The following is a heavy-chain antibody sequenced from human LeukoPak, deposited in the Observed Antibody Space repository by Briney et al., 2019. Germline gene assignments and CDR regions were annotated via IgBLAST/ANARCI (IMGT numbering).Heavy chain of an antibody. CDR2: IYHRGST. Sequence: SETLTLSCTASGFTFSTYGIYWVRNPQPPGKGLVRIVTIYHRGSTYYNTSLKDRVTMSIATSKNQFSLKPCELRAGDTVFYYCTRHGNWGGPDYWGRGTLATVSS. V-gene: IGHV4-39*01. J-gene: IGHJ4*02. CDR1: GFTFSTYGIY. CDR3: TRHGNWGGPDY. D-gene: IGHD7-27*01.